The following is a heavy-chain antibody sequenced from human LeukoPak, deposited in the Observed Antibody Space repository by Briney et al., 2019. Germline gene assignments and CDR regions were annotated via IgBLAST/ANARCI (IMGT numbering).Heavy chain of an antibody. J-gene: IGHJ5*02. CDR3: ARAPSNYYYDSSGYKYIWFDP. Sequence: SETLSLTCTVSGGSISSSNYYWGWIRQPPGKGLEWIGSIYYSGSAYYNPSLNSRVTISVDTSKNQFSLKLSSVTAADTAVYYCARAPSNYYYDSSGYKYIWFDPWGQGTLVAVSS. V-gene: IGHV4-39*07. CDR2: IYYSGSA. CDR1: GGSISSSNYY. D-gene: IGHD3-22*01.